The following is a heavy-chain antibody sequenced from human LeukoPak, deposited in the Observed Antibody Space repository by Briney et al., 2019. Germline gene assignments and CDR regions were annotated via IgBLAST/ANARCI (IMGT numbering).Heavy chain of an antibody. CDR1: GGTFSSYA. D-gene: IGHD6-6*01. Sequence: ASVKVSCKASGGTFSSYAISWVRQAPGQGLEWMGGIIPMFETTNYAQKLQGRVTMTTDTSTSTAYMELRSLRSDDTAVYYCARDRSIAARDSDYWGQGTLVTVSS. CDR2: IIPMFETT. V-gene: IGHV1-69*05. CDR3: ARDRSIAARDSDY. J-gene: IGHJ4*02.